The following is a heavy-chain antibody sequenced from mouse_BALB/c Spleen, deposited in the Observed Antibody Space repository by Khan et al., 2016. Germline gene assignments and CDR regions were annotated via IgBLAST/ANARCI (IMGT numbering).Heavy chain of an antibody. CDR3: SSEYVWFAY. D-gene: IGHD2-14*01. V-gene: IGHV2-6-7*01. J-gene: IGHJ3*01. CDR2: IWGDGRT. CDR1: GFSLTGYG. Sequence: QVQLKQSGPGLVAPSQSLSITCPVSGFSLTGYGVNWVRQPPGKGLEWLGKIWGDGRTDYNSALKSRVSISKDNSKSQVFLKMNSLQTEDTANYDCSSEYVWFAYWGQGTLVIVSA.